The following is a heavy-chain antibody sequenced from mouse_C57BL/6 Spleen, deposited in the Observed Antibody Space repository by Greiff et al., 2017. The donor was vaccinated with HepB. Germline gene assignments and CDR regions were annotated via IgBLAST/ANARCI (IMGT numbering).Heavy chain of an antibody. CDR2: IYPGSGST. Sequence: QVQLQQPGAELVKPGASVKMSCKASGYTFPSCWITWVKQRPGQGLEWIGDIYPGSGSTNYNEKFKSKATLTVDTSSSTAYMQLSSLTSEDSAVYYCARSGALTTVVAEDYWGQGTTLTVSS. V-gene: IGHV1-55*01. D-gene: IGHD1-1*01. CDR1: GYTFPSCW. CDR3: ARSGALTTVVAEDY. J-gene: IGHJ2*01.